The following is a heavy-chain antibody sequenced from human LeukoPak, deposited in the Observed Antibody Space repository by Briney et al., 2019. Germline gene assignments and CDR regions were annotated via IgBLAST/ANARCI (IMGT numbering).Heavy chain of an antibody. D-gene: IGHD6-19*01. CDR3: AKPRIPVAGTDLDF. CDR2: ISYDGSTK. J-gene: IGHJ4*02. CDR1: GFTFNSHA. Sequence: PGGSLRLSCAVSGFTFNSHAMCWVRQAPGKGLEWVAVISYDGSTKYYADSVKGRFTISRDNSKNTLFLQMNSLRAEDTAVYYCAKPRIPVAGTDLDFWGQGTLVTVSS. V-gene: IGHV3-30*18.